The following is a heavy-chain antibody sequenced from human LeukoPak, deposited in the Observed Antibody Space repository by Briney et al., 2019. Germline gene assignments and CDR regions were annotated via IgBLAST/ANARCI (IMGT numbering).Heavy chain of an antibody. J-gene: IGHJ4*02. Sequence: ASVTVSCKASGYTFTAYGITWVRQAPGQGLEWVGWIGRDNGSTDYAQKVQGRITMTTETSTNTVYMELRSLRSDDTAVYYCAAPSMIRGAAYDYWGQGTLVSVSS. V-gene: IGHV1-18*01. CDR2: IGRDNGST. CDR1: GYTFTAYG. D-gene: IGHD3-10*01. CDR3: AAPSMIRGAAYDY.